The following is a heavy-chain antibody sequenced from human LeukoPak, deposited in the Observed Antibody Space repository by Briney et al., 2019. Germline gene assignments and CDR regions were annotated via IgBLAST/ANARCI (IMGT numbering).Heavy chain of an antibody. V-gene: IGHV3-23*01. J-gene: IGHJ4*02. D-gene: IGHD6-13*01. CDR1: GFTFGSSA. CDR2: FSRSGPDT. CDR3: AKGSLGSWYYFDY. Sequence: GGSLRLSCAAPGFTFGSSAMSWVRQAPGKGPEWVSTFSRSGPDTYYADSVKGRFTIFRDNSKNTLYLQMNSLRAEDTAVYYCAKGSLGSWYYFDYWGQGALVTVSS.